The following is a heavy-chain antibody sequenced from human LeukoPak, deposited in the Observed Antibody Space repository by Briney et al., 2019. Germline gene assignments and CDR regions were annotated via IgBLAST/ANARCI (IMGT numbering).Heavy chain of an antibody. CDR2: ISWNSGSI. CDR3: AKKTGGYYDPDFDY. Sequence: PGRSLRLSCAASGFTFDVYAMHCVRQAPGKGLECVSGISWNSGSIGYADSVKGRFTISRDNAKNSLYLQMNSLRAEDTALYYCAKKTGGYYDPDFDYWGQGTLVTVSS. V-gene: IGHV3-9*01. CDR1: GFTFDVYA. D-gene: IGHD3-22*01. J-gene: IGHJ4*02.